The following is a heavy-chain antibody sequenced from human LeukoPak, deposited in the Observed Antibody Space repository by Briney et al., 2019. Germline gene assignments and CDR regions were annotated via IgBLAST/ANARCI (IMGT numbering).Heavy chain of an antibody. Sequence: ASVKVSCKASGYTFTSYYMHWVRQAPGQGLEWMGIINPSGGSTSYAQKFQGRVTMTRDTSTSTVYMELSSLRSEDTAVYYCARGRITVTQSAVISSPQNYWGQGTLVTVSS. CDR2: INPSGGST. J-gene: IGHJ4*02. V-gene: IGHV1-46*01. CDR3: ARGRITVTQSAVISSPQNY. CDR1: GYTFTSYY. D-gene: IGHD3-22*01.